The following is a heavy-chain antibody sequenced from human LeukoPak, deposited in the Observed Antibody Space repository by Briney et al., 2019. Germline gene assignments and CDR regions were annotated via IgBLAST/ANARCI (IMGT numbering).Heavy chain of an antibody. CDR1: GFTFSNYA. J-gene: IGHJ4*02. Sequence: PGGSLTLSCAASGFTFSNYAISWVRQAPGKGLEWVSSMSGSGGSTYYADSVKGRFTISRDNSKNTLYLQMNNLRAEDTALYYCAKNQGQWLVPVDYWGQGTLVTVSS. D-gene: IGHD6-19*01. CDR3: AKNQGQWLVPVDY. CDR2: MSGSGGST. V-gene: IGHV3-23*01.